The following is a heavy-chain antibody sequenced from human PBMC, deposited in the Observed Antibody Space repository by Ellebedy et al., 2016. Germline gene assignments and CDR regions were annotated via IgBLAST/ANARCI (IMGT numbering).Heavy chain of an antibody. CDR1: GYSISSGHY. Sequence: SETLSLXCTVSGYSISSGHYWGWIRQPPGKGLEWIGSIYQSGSTYNNPSLQSRVTISVDTSKNHFSLKLSSVTPADTAVYHCARVKLLWFEDPGSDYYYGMDVWGQGTTVTVSS. V-gene: IGHV4-38-2*02. D-gene: IGHD3-10*01. CDR3: ARVKLLWFEDPGSDYYYGMDV. CDR2: IYQSGST. J-gene: IGHJ6*02.